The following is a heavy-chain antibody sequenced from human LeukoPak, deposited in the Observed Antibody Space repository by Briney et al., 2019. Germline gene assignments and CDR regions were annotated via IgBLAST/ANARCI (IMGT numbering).Heavy chain of an antibody. Sequence: ASVKVSCKAAGYTFIDYWIHWVRQAPGQGLEWMGRIDLKTGDITSAQKFQGRVTMTRDTSISTTYMALSGLGTDDTAVYYCARDSPHQRFDYWGQGTLVTVSS. V-gene: IGHV1-2*02. CDR1: GYTFIDYW. CDR3: ARDSPHQRFDY. CDR2: IDLKTGDI. J-gene: IGHJ4*02.